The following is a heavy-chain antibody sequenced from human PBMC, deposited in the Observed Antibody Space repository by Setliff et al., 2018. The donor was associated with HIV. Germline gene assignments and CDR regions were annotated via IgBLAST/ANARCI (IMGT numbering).Heavy chain of an antibody. CDR3: ATDPGYKSSWYGAFDT. Sequence: GASVKVSCKASGYTFTSYDINWVRQATGQGLEWMGWMSPNSGNAGYAQKFQGRVTMTRNTSISTAYMELSRLRLDDTAVYYCATDPGYKSSWYGAFDTWGQGTMVTVSS. J-gene: IGHJ3*02. D-gene: IGHD6-13*01. CDR2: MSPNSGNA. CDR1: GYTFTSYD. V-gene: IGHV1-8*01.